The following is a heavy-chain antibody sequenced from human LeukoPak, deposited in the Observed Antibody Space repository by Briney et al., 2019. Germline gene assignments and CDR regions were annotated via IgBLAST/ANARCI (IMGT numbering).Heavy chain of an antibody. D-gene: IGHD5-18*01. J-gene: IGHJ4*02. V-gene: IGHV4-38-2*02. CDR1: GYSISRGYY. CDR3: AREKNTAMVYYFDY. Sequence: SETLSLTCSVSGYSISRGYYWGWIRQPPGKGLEWIGNIYHSGSTYYNPSLKSRVTISVDTSKNQFSLKLSSVTAADTAVYYCAREKNTAMVYYFDYWGQGTLVTVSS. CDR2: IYHSGST.